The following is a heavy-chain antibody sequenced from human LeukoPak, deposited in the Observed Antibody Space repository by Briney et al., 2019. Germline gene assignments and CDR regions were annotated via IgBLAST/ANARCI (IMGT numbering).Heavy chain of an antibody. CDR3: ARNGFESSGYYEIDS. D-gene: IGHD3-22*01. CDR2: ISSSGTTI. Sequence: PGGSLRLSCAAFGFTFSSYNMNWVRQAPGKGLEWVSYISSSGTTIYYADSVKGRFTISRDNAENSLFLQMNGLRAEDTAVYYCARNGFESSGYYEIDSWGQGTLVTVSS. CDR1: GFTFSSYN. V-gene: IGHV3-48*01. J-gene: IGHJ4*02.